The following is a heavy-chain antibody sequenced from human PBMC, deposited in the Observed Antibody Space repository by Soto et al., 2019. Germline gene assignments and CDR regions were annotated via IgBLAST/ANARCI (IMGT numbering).Heavy chain of an antibody. CDR3: ARDLVDIVLMSVSTDAFDI. D-gene: IGHD2-8*01. CDR2: ISSSGSTI. J-gene: IGHJ3*02. V-gene: IGHV3-11*01. CDR1: GFTFSDYY. Sequence: GGSLRLSCAASGFTFSDYYMSWIRQAPGKGLEWVSYISSSGSTIYYADSVKGRFTISRDNAKNSLYLQMNSLRAEDTAVYYCARDLVDIVLMSVSTDAFDIWGQGTMVTVSS.